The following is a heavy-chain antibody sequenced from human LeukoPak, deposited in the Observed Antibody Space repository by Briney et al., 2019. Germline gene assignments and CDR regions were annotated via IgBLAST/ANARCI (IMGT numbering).Heavy chain of an antibody. CDR2: ISTSGGST. J-gene: IGHJ4*02. Sequence: GGSLRLSCAASGFTFTTYGMSWVRQAPGKGLEWVSGISTSGGSTYYADSVKGRFTISRDNSKNTLYLQMNSLRAEDTAVYYCAKDPSYGDYGLFDYWGQGTLVTVSS. CDR1: GFTFTTYG. V-gene: IGHV3-23*01. CDR3: AKDPSYGDYGLFDY. D-gene: IGHD4-17*01.